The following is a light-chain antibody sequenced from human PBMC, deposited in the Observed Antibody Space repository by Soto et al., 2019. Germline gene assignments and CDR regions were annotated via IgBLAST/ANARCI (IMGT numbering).Light chain of an antibody. Sequence: EIVSTQSPGTLSLSPGERATLSCRASQSVSKNYLAWYQHKPGQAPRLLIYDASRRATDIPDRFSGSGSGTDFTLTISSLEPEDSAVYYCQQCATPPLTFGQGTKVEIK. J-gene: IGKJ1*01. CDR1: QSVSKNY. CDR3: QQCATPPLT. V-gene: IGKV3-20*01. CDR2: DAS.